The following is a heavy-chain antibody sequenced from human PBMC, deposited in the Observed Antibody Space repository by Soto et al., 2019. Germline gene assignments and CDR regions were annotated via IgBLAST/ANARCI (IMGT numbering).Heavy chain of an antibody. D-gene: IGHD3-9*01. Sequence: GSLRLSGAASVFTCSSYAMSWVRQAPGKGLEWVSAISGGGGNTYYADSVRGRFTLSRDNSKNTLFLQMNSLRGEDTAIYYCAKDRGDGLVMNRFDYWGQGALVTVSS. J-gene: IGHJ4*02. CDR1: VFTCSSYA. CDR3: AKDRGDGLVMNRFDY. V-gene: IGHV3-23*01. CDR2: ISGGGGNT.